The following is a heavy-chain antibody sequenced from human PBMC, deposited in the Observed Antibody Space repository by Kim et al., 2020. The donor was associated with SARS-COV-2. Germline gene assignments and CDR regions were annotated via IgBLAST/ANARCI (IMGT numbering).Heavy chain of an antibody. Sequence: ASVKVSCKASGYTFSDYYLHWVRQAPGQGLEWMGRINPISGATDYAQKFQGRVTMTRDTSISTAYMELSGLRSDDTAIFFCARTNAAAWDYGPDVWGQGT. CDR3: ARTNAAAWDYGPDV. V-gene: IGHV1-2*06. CDR1: GYTFSDYY. J-gene: IGHJ6*02. CDR2: INPISGAT. D-gene: IGHD2-8*01.